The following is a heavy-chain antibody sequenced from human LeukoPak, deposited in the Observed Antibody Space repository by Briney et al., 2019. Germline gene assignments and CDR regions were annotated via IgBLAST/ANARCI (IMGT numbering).Heavy chain of an antibody. Sequence: SETLSLTCSVSGGSSSSYYWSWIRQPPGKALEWIGYIYSSGGTSYNPSLKSRVTISVDTSKNRFSLKLSSVTAADTAVYYCARVAYSSSSGPLGYWGQGTLVTVSS. J-gene: IGHJ4*02. CDR3: ARVAYSSSSGPLGY. CDR2: IYSSGGT. V-gene: IGHV4-59*01. CDR1: GGSSSSYY. D-gene: IGHD6-6*01.